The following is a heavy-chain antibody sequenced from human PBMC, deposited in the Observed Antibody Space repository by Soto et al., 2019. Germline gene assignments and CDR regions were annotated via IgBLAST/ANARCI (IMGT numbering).Heavy chain of an antibody. D-gene: IGHD1-26*01. V-gene: IGHV5-51*01. Sequence: GESLKISCKSSGYTFTSHWIAWVRQMPGKGLEWMGTIYPGDSEIRYSPSFQGQVPISTDKSISTAYLQWSSLKASDTAMYYCARHGPSVGAGSPTSDDAFDIWGQGTMVTVSS. CDR3: ARHGPSVGAGSPTSDDAFDI. J-gene: IGHJ3*02. CDR1: GYTFTSHW. CDR2: IYPGDSEI.